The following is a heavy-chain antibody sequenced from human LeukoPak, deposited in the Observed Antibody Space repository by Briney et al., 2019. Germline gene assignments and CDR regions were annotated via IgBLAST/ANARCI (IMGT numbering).Heavy chain of an antibody. CDR2: VSPSTGYT. V-gene: IGHV3-48*03. CDR1: GFTFTNFE. Sequence: PGGSLRLSCAASGFTFTNFEMNWVRQAPGKGLEWVSYVSPSTGYTNYGDSVRGRFTISRDNAKNSLYLQMNSLRAEDTAVYFCARVGQEYYYGMDVWGQGTTVTVAS. CDR3: ARVGQEYYYGMDV. J-gene: IGHJ6*02.